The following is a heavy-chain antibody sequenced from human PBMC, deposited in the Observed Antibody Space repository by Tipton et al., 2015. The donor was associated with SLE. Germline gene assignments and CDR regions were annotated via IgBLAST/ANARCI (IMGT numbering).Heavy chain of an antibody. CDR2: IYYSGST. Sequence: TLSLTCAVYGGSFSGYYWSWIRQPPGKGLEWIGYIYYSGSTNYNPSLKSRVTISVDTSKNQFSLKLSSVTAADTAVYYCAGLGYCSGGSCLRGYYGMDVWGQGTTVTVSS. J-gene: IGHJ6*02. D-gene: IGHD2-15*01. CDR3: AGLGYCSGGSCLRGYYGMDV. V-gene: IGHV4-59*01. CDR1: GGSFSGYY.